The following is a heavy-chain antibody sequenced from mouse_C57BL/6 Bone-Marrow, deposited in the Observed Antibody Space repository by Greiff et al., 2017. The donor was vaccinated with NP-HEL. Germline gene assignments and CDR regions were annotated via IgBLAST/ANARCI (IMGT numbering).Heavy chain of an antibody. D-gene: IGHD2-4*01. CDR1: GYTFTSYG. CDR3: ARYDNERFAY. J-gene: IGHJ3*01. Sequence: VQLQQSGAELARPGASVKLSCKASGYTFTSYGISWVKQRTGQGLEWIGEIFPRSGNTYYNEKFKGKATLTADKSSSTAYMELRSLTSEDSAVYFCARYDNERFAYWGQGTLVTVSA. CDR2: IFPRSGNT. V-gene: IGHV1-81*01.